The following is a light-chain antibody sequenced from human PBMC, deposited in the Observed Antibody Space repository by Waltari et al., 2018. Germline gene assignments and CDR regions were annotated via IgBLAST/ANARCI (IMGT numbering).Light chain of an antibody. CDR2: GSP. Sequence: QSVLTPPPSVSAAPGQRVTISCTGTSSNIRAGFDAHWYPQHSGTAPKLLIEGSPYRPSGVPDRFSGDKSGTSASLAITGLQAEDDAYYYCQSYDSDLRGVFGGGTKLTVL. CDR1: SSNIRAGFD. CDR3: QSYDSDLRGV. V-gene: IGLV1-40*01. J-gene: IGLJ2*01.